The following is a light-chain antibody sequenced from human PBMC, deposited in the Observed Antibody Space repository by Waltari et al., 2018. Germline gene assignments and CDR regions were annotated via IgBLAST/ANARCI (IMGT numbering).Light chain of an antibody. CDR2: STS. CDR3: QQYKYWPWT. CDR1: HSLSST. V-gene: IGKV3D-15*01. J-gene: IGKJ1*01. Sequence: EIVMTQSPATLSVSPGESATLSGRASHSLSSTFAWYQQKPGQAPRLLIDSTSTRATGMPARFSGSGSGTEFTLTISSLQSEDFAIYYCQQYKYWPWTFGQGTRVESK.